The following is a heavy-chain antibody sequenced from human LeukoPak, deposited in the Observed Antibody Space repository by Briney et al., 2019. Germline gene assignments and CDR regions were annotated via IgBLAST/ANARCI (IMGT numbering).Heavy chain of an antibody. J-gene: IGHJ4*02. Sequence: GSLRLSCAASGFTFSSYEMNWIRQPPGKGLEWIGYIYYSGSTNYNPSLKSRVTISVDTSKNQFSLKLSSVTAADTAVYYCASGGNSDPFDYWGQGTLVTVSS. CDR2: IYYSGST. D-gene: IGHD4-23*01. CDR3: ASGGNSDPFDY. CDR1: GFTFSSYE. V-gene: IGHV4-59*01.